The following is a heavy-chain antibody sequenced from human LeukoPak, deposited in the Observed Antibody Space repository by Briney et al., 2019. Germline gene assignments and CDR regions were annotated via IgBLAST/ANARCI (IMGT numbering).Heavy chain of an antibody. Sequence: GGSLRLSCIGSGYTFGGNAIHWVRQAPGRGLEWVAAIWFDGSKRFHAESVQGRFTISRDNSKNTASLQMNSLRVEDTAVYYCAKQLGYCSDGSCYFPYWGQGTLVTVSS. D-gene: IGHD2-15*01. CDR3: AKQLGYCSDGSCYFPY. V-gene: IGHV3-33*06. CDR1: GYTFGGNA. J-gene: IGHJ4*02. CDR2: IWFDGSKR.